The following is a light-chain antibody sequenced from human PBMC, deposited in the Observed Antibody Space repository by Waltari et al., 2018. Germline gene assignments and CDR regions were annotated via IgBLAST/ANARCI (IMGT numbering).Light chain of an antibody. J-gene: IGKJ4*01. V-gene: IGKV1-33*01. Sequence: DIQMTQSPSSLSASVGDRVTITCQASQDISNYLNWYQQKPGKAPKPLIDDASNLEKGVPSRFSGSGSGTDFTFTISSLQPEDIATYYWQQYDNLPLTFGGGTKVEIK. CDR1: QDISNY. CDR2: DAS. CDR3: QQYDNLPLT.